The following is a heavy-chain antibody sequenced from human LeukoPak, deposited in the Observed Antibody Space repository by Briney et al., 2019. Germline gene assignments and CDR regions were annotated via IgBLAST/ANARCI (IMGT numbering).Heavy chain of an antibody. CDR3: ARDHAWELFTFDI. J-gene: IGHJ3*02. CDR1: GGSISSYY. Sequence: SETLSLTCTVSGGSISSYYWSWIRQPPGKGLEWIGYIYYSGSTNYNPSLKSRVTISVDTSKNQFSLKLSSVTAADTAVYYCARDHAWELFTFDIWGQGTMVTVSS. D-gene: IGHD1-26*01. CDR2: IYYSGST. V-gene: IGHV4-59*01.